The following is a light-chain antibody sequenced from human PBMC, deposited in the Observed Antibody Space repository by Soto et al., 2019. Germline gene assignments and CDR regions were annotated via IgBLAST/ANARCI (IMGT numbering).Light chain of an antibody. V-gene: IGLV2-8*01. CDR1: SSDVGGYNS. CDR3: SSYAGSDNYV. J-gene: IGLJ1*01. Sequence: QSALTQPPSASVSPGQSVTISCTGTSSDVGGYNSVSWYQHLPGKAPKLMIYEVSKRPSGVPDRFSGSKSANTASLTVSRLQAEDEADYYCSSYAGSDNYVFGTGTKLTVL. CDR2: EVS.